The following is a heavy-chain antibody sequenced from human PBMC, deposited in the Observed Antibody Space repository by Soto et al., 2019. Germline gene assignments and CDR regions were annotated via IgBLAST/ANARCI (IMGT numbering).Heavy chain of an antibody. J-gene: IGHJ3*02. CDR3: AAAYGTGPKAFDI. D-gene: IGHD2-8*02. V-gene: IGHV5-51*01. CDR2: IFPGDSDT. CDR1: GYDFDNYW. Sequence: EVQLVQSGAEAKKPGESLKISCKGSGYDFDNYWIGWVRQMPGKGLEWMGMIFPGDSDTKESPSLQGLITMSVDKSDSSAFLQWTSLKASDSAMYYCAAAYGTGPKAFDIWGQGTMVTVSS.